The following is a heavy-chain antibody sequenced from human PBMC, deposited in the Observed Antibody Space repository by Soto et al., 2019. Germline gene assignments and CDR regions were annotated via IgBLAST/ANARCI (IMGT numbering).Heavy chain of an antibody. CDR1: GASITSSTYY. D-gene: IGHD6-19*01. CDR3: SRQAEHGVRVAVAES. V-gene: IGHV4-39*01. Sequence: QLRLQESGPGLVKPSETLSLICTVSGASITSSTYYWGWIRQPPGKGLEWVGSLYYSGRSLSHPSLKSRVTLSVDTSKNHVSLRLTSVTAADTAVYYCSRQAEHGVRVAVAESWGQGTLVLVSS. CDR2: LYYSGRS. J-gene: IGHJ1*01.